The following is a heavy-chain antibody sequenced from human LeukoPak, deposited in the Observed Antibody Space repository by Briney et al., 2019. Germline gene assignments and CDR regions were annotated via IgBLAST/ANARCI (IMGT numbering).Heavy chain of an antibody. D-gene: IGHD3-10*01. CDR3: AREKDYGSGSYYEYYYYYGMDV. CDR1: GFTFSSYA. V-gene: IGHV3-30*04. CDR2: ISYDGSNK. J-gene: IGHJ6*02. Sequence: PGGSLRLSCAASGFTFSSYAMHWVRQAPGKGLEWVAVISYDGSNKYYADSVKGRFTISRDNSKNTLYLQMNSLRAEDTAVYYCAREKDYGSGSYYEYYYYYGMDVWGQGTTVTVSS.